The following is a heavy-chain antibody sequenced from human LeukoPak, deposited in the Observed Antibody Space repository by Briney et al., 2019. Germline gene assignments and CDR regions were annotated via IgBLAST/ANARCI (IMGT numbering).Heavy chain of an antibody. J-gene: IGHJ4*01. D-gene: IGHD3-9*01. CDR3: ARSRLGLWLSVIDY. CDR1: GFTFNLFS. V-gene: IGHV3-30*03. CDR2: TSHDESNK. Sequence: GGPLRLSCEASGFTFNLFSTHWIRQTRGKGLEWVSATSHDESNKLYADSVKGRFTISRDNSRDTVYLQMNNLRLDDAGTYYCARSRLGLWLSVIDYWGQGSLVTVSA.